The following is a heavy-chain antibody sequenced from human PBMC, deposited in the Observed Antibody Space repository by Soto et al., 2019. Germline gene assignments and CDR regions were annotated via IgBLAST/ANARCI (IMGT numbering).Heavy chain of an antibody. CDR1: CGSISSSAHC. D-gene: IGHD6-19*01. J-gene: IGHJ4*02. CDR3: ASYPAVAGHY. V-gene: IGHV4-30-4*01. CDR2: IYNSGST. Sequence: SETLSLTCTFSCGSISSSAHCWSWIRQPPGKGLEWIGYIYNSGSTYYNPSLKSRVIISVDTSKNQISLKLSSVTAADTAVYYCASYPAVAGHYWGQGTLVTVSS.